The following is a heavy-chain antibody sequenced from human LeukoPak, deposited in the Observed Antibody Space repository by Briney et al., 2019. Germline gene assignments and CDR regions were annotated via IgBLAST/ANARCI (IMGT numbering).Heavy chain of an antibody. Sequence: GGSLRLSCAASGFTFSSYAMSWVRQAPGKGLEWVSVIYSGGSTYYADSVKGRFTISRDNSKNTLYLQMNSLRAEDTAVYYCARAARGVYGDAYFDYWGQGTLVTVSS. V-gene: IGHV3-53*01. J-gene: IGHJ4*02. D-gene: IGHD4-17*01. CDR1: GFTFSSYA. CDR3: ARAARGVYGDAYFDY. CDR2: IYSGGST.